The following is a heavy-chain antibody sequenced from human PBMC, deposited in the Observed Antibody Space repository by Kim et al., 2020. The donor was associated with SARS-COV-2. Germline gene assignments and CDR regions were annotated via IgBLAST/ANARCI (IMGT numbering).Heavy chain of an antibody. Sequence: GESLKISCKGSGYSFTSYWISWVRQMPGKGLEWMGRIDPSDSYTNYSPSFQGHVTISADKSISTAYLQWSSLKASDTAMYYCASQSSSGWYEYYGMDVWGQGTTVTVSS. CDR1: GYSFTSYW. CDR3: ASQSSSGWYEYYGMDV. J-gene: IGHJ6*02. V-gene: IGHV5-10-1*01. CDR2: IDPSDSYT. D-gene: IGHD6-19*01.